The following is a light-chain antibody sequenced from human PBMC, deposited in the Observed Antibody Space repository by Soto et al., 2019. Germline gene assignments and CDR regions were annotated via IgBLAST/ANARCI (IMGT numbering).Light chain of an antibody. V-gene: IGKV3-20*01. CDR2: GAS. CDR1: QTISGNY. CDR3: QQYVISVT. Sequence: EIVLTQSPGTLSLSPGERATLSFSASQTISGNYLAWYQQKPGQAPRLLIYGASNRATGIPERFSGSGSGTDFTLTISRLEPQDSAMYYCQQYVISVTFGQGTRLEIK. J-gene: IGKJ5*01.